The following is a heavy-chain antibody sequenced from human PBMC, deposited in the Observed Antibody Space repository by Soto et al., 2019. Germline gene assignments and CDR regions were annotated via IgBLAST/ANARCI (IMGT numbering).Heavy chain of an antibody. Sequence: QVQLQESGPGLVKPSETLSLTCTVSGGSISSYYWSWIRQPPGKGLEWIGYIYYSGSTNYNPSLKSRVSIPVDTSNNQFSRQLSSVASADTAVYYCARGIDYYGSGVNDAFDIWGQGTMVTVSS. D-gene: IGHD3-10*01. CDR1: GGSISSYY. V-gene: IGHV4-59*01. CDR2: IYYSGST. CDR3: ARGIDYYGSGVNDAFDI. J-gene: IGHJ3*02.